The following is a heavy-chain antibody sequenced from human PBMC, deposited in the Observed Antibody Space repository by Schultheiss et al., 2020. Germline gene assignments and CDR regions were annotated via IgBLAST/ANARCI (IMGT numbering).Heavy chain of an antibody. CDR3: AREGSGFGRYMDV. CDR1: GFTFSSYA. D-gene: IGHD3-10*01. CDR2: IYSGGST. V-gene: IGHV3-66*01. J-gene: IGHJ6*03. Sequence: GGSLRLSCAASGFTFSSYAMSWVRQAPGKGLEWVSAIYSGGSTYYADSVKGRFTISRDNSKNTLYLQVNSLRAEDTAVYYCAREGSGFGRYMDVWGKGTTVTVSS.